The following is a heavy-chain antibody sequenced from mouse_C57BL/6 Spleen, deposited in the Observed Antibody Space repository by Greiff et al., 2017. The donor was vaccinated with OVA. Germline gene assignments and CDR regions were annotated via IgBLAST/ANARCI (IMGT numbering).Heavy chain of an antibody. Sequence: LQQSGAELVRPGASVKMSCKASGYTFTSYNMHWVKQTPRQGLEWIGAIYPGNGDTSYNQKFKGKATLTVDKSSSTAYMQLSSLTSEDSAVYFCARGYYGYDRDAMDYWGQGTSVTVSS. D-gene: IGHD2-2*01. V-gene: IGHV1-12*01. J-gene: IGHJ4*01. CDR3: ARGYYGYDRDAMDY. CDR1: GYTFTSYN. CDR2: IYPGNGDT.